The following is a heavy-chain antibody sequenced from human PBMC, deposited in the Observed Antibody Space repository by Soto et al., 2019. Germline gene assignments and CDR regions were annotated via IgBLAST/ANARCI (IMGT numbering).Heavy chain of an antibody. V-gene: IGHV4-31*03. Sequence: PSETLSLTCTVSGGSTSSGGYYWSWIRQHPGKGLEWIGYIYYSGSTYYNPSLKSRVTISVDTSKNQFSLKLSSVTAADTAVYYCARESLRGRTAQVFDYWGQGTLVTVSS. CDR3: ARESLRGRTAQVFDY. J-gene: IGHJ4*02. CDR2: IYYSGST. D-gene: IGHD3-16*01. CDR1: GGSTSSGGYY.